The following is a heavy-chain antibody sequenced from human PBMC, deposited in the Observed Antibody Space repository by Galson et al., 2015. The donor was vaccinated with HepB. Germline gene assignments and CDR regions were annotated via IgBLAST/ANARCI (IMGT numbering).Heavy chain of an antibody. Sequence: SLRLSCAASGFTVSSNYMSWVRQAPGKGLEWVSVIYSGGSTYYADSAKGRFTIARDNSKNTLYLQMNSLRAEDTAVYYCARSMVRAYYFDYWGQGTLVTVSS. CDR3: ARSMVRAYYFDY. CDR2: IYSGGST. CDR1: GFTVSSNY. V-gene: IGHV3-66*02. D-gene: IGHD3-10*01. J-gene: IGHJ4*02.